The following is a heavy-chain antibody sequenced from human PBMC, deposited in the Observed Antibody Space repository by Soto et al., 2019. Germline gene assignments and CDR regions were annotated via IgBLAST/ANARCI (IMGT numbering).Heavy chain of an antibody. V-gene: IGHV3-30*03. D-gene: IGHD2-8*02. Sequence: QVQLVESGGGVDQPGRSLRLSCAVSGFTDSTYGMHWVRQAPGTGLEWVAVISRDGGTKYYADSVKGRFTISRDNSRNTLFLETNSLRSDDMAVYYCTGEDASGYWGQGTLVTVSS. CDR1: GFTDSTYG. CDR3: TGEDASGY. J-gene: IGHJ4*02. CDR2: ISRDGGTK.